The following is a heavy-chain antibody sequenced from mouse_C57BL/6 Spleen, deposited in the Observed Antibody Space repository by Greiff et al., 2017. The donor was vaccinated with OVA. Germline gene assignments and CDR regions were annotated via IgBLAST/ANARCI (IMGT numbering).Heavy chain of an antibody. V-gene: IGHV3-6*01. Sequence: ESGPGLVKPSQSLSLTCSVTGYSITSGYYWNWIRQFPGNKLEWMGYISYDGSNNYNPSLKNRISITRDTSKNQFFLKLNSVTTEDTATYYCARGDYDYEDYWGQGTTLTVSS. J-gene: IGHJ2*01. D-gene: IGHD2-4*01. CDR2: ISYDGSN. CDR1: GYSITSGYY. CDR3: ARGDYDYEDY.